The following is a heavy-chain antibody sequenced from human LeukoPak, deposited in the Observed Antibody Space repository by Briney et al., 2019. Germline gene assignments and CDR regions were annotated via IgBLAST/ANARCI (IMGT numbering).Heavy chain of an antibody. V-gene: IGHV3-21*01. CDR2: ISSSSSYI. Sequence: PGGSLRLSCTASRFTFSSYSMNWVRQAPGKGLEWVSCISSSSSYIFYADSVKGRFTISRDNAKNSPYLQMNSLRAEDTAVYYCARDKGYSGYDFWPSYWGQGTLVTVSS. D-gene: IGHD5-12*01. J-gene: IGHJ4*02. CDR1: RFTFSSYS. CDR3: ARDKGYSGYDFWPSY.